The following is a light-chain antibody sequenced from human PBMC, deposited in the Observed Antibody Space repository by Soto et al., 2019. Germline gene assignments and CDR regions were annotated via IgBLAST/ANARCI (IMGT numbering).Light chain of an antibody. V-gene: IGKV2-28*01. CDR3: MQTLESRT. CDR1: RNLLKANGYTY. CDR2: LGY. J-gene: IGKJ1*01. Sequence: DLVMTQSPLSLTVTPGEPASISCRSSRNLLKANGYTYFHWFLQKPGQSPQLLIYLGYNRAPGVPDRFSGTGSGTDFTLKISRVEAADVGVYYCMQTLESRTFGQGTKVEIK.